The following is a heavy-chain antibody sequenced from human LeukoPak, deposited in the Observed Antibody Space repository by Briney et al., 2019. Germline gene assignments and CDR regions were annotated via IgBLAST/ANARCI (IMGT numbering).Heavy chain of an antibody. V-gene: IGHV4-59*01. D-gene: IGHD6-19*01. J-gene: IGHJ4*02. CDR1: GGAISIFY. Sequence: SETLSLTCTVSGGAISIFYWSWIRQPPGKGLEWIGDIYYNGTTNYNPSLKSRVTISLDTSKNQFSLRLSSVTAADTAVYYCARIDAVAATPTSFDYWGQGTLVTVSS. CDR3: ARIDAVAATPTSFDY. CDR2: IYYNGTT.